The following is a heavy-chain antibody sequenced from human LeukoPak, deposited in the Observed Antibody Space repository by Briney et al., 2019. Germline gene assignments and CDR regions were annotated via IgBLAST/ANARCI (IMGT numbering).Heavy chain of an antibody. CDR1: GYTFTSYG. J-gene: IGHJ4*02. D-gene: IGHD3-22*01. Sequence: ASVKVSCKASGYTFTSYGISWVRQAPGQGLEWMGWISAYNGNTNYAQKLQGRVTMTTDTSTSTAYMELRSLRSDDTAVYYCARAYYYDSSGYGTSFDYWGQGTLVIVSS. V-gene: IGHV1-18*01. CDR3: ARAYYYDSSGYGTSFDY. CDR2: ISAYNGNT.